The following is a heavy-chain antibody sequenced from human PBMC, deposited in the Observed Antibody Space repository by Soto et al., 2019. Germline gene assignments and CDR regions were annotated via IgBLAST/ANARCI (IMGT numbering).Heavy chain of an antibody. J-gene: IGHJ6*02. CDR2: IYYSGST. CDR1: GGSLSRYY. Sequence: QVQLQESGPGLVKPSETLSLTCTVSGGSLSRYYWSWIRQPPGKGLEWIGYIYYSGSTNYNPSLNSRVTISVDTSKNQFSLKLSSVTAADTAVYYCARRGYCSSTSCALDYYYCMDVWGQGTTVTGSS. V-gene: IGHV4-59*08. CDR3: ARRGYCSSTSCALDYYYCMDV. D-gene: IGHD2-2*01.